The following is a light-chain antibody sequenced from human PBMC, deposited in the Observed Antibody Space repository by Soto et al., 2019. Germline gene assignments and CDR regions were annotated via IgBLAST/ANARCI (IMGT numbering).Light chain of an antibody. CDR3: QQYNNWPPIP. CDR1: QSVSSN. Sequence: EIVMTQSPATLSVSPGERATLSCRASQSVSSNLAWYQQKPGQAPRLLIYGASTRATGIPARFSGSGSGTEFTLTISSLQSEDFAVYYCQQYNNWPPIPFAQGTRLEIK. V-gene: IGKV3-15*01. CDR2: GAS. J-gene: IGKJ5*01.